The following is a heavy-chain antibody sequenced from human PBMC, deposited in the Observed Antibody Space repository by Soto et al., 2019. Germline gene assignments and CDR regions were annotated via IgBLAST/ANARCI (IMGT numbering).Heavy chain of an antibody. CDR2: ISGSGGST. D-gene: IGHD2-15*01. V-gene: IGHV3-23*01. CDR1: GFTFSSYA. CDR3: DCSGGSCYSYY. J-gene: IGHJ4*02. Sequence: GGSLRLSCAASGFTFSSYAMSWVRQAPGKGLEWVSAISGSGGSTYYADSVKGRFTISRDNSKNTLYLQMNSLRAEDTAVYYCDCSGGSCYSYYWGQGTLVTVSS.